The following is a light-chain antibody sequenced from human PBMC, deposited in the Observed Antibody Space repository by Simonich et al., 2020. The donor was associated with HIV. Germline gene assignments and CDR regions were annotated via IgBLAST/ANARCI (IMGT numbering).Light chain of an antibody. CDR2: WAS. V-gene: IGKV4-1*01. J-gene: IGKJ1*01. CDR3: QQYYSTPPT. CDR1: QTVLYSSNNRNY. Sequence: EIVMTQSPDYLAVSLGERATNNCKTSQTVLYSSNNRNYLAWYQQKPGQPPKLLIYWASTRESGVPDRFRGSGSGTDFTLTISSLQAEDVAVYYCQQYYSTPPTFGQGTKVEIK.